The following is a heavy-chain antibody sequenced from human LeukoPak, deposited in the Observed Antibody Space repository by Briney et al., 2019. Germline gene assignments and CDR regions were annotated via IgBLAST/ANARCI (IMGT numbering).Heavy chain of an antibody. CDR1: GFTFSSYG. Sequence: PGGSLRLSCAASGFTFSSYGMHWVRQAPGKGLEWVSSIHPTNGKTNYADSVKGRFTISRDNSKNTLYLQMNSLRADDTAVYYCAKGSWGDDWGQGTLVTVSS. CDR2: IHPTNGKT. CDR3: AKGSWGDD. D-gene: IGHD7-27*01. J-gene: IGHJ4*02. V-gene: IGHV3-23*01.